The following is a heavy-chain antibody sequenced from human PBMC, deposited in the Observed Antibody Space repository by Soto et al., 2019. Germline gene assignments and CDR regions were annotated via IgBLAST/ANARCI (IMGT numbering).Heavy chain of an antibody. Sequence: QVQLVQSGAEVKKPGSSVKVSCKASGGTFSSYTISWVRQAPGQGLEWMGRIIPILGIANYAQKFQGRVTITAEKSTSTAYMELSSLRSEDTAGYYCARGDGDYTYDAFDIWGQGTMVTVSS. J-gene: IGHJ3*02. CDR3: ARGDGDYTYDAFDI. D-gene: IGHD4-17*01. CDR2: IIPILGIA. CDR1: GGTFSSYT. V-gene: IGHV1-69*02.